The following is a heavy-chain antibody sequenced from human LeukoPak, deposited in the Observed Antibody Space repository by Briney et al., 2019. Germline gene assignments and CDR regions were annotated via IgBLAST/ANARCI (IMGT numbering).Heavy chain of an antibody. D-gene: IGHD6-13*01. CDR2: IYHSGST. V-gene: IGHV4-38-2*02. J-gene: IGHJ5*02. CDR3: ALQGAAADYNGFDP. CDR1: GYSISSGYY. Sequence: SETLSLTCTISGYSISSGYYWGWIRQPPGKGLEWIGSIYHSGSTYYNPSLKSRVTISVDTSKNQFSLKLSSVTAADTAVYYCALQGAAADYNGFDPWGQGTLVTVSS.